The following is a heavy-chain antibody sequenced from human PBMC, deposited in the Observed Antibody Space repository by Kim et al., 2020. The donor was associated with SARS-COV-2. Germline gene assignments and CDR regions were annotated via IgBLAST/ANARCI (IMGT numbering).Heavy chain of an antibody. CDR1: GYTFTGYY. V-gene: IGHV1-2*04. Sequence: ASVKVSCKASGYTFTGYYMHWVRQAPGQGLEWMGWINPNSGGTNYAQKFQGWVTMTRDTSISTAYMELSRLRSDDTAVYYCARGKGTTGTTDRWFDPWGQGTLVTVSS. J-gene: IGHJ5*02. CDR3: ARGKGTTGTTDRWFDP. CDR2: INPNSGGT. D-gene: IGHD1-1*01.